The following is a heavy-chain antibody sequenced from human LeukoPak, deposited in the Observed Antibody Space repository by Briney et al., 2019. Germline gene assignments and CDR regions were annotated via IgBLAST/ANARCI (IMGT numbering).Heavy chain of an antibody. CDR2: IYYSGST. CDR3: ARGERGNPEGWYVIREYYYYMDV. Sequence: SETLSLTCTVSGGSISSYYWSWSRQPPGKGLEWSGYIYYSGSTTYNPSLKSRVTISVDTSKNQFSLKLSSVTDADTAVYYCARGERGNPEGWYVIREYYYYMDVWRKGTTVTVSS. D-gene: IGHD6-19*01. V-gene: IGHV4-59*01. J-gene: IGHJ6*03. CDR1: GGSISSYY.